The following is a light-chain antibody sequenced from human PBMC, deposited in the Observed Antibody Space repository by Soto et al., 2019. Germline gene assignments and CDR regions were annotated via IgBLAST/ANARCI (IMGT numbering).Light chain of an antibody. CDR2: AAS. Sequence: AIRMTQSPSSFSASTGDRVTITCRASQGISSYLAWYQQKPGKAPKLLIYAASTLQSGVPSRFSGSGSGTDFTLTISCLQSEDFATYYCPQYYSYPQTWTFGQGTKVEIK. CDR1: QGISSY. CDR3: PQYYSYPQTWT. J-gene: IGKJ1*01. V-gene: IGKV1-8*01.